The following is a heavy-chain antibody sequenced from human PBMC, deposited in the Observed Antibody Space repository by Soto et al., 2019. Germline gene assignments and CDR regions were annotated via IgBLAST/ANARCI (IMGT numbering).Heavy chain of an antibody. D-gene: IGHD2-2*01. V-gene: IGHV3-64D*06. CDR3: VKDRLGVVVVPAAHAFDI. CDR1: GFTFSSYA. CDR2: ISSNGGST. J-gene: IGHJ3*02. Sequence: GGSLRLSCSASGFTFSSYAMHWVRQAPGKGLEYVSAISSNGGSTYYADSVKGRFTISRDNSKNTLYLQMSSLRAEDTAVYYCVKDRLGVVVVPAAHAFDIWGQGTMVTVSS.